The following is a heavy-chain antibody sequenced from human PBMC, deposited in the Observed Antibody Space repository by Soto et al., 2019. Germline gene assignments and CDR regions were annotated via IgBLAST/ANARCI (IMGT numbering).Heavy chain of an antibody. CDR2: IVPIYGTR. V-gene: IGHV1-69*01. D-gene: IGHD3-10*01. CDR3: ARDLDYYGSGSHYYYGMGV. Sequence: QVQLVQSGAEVKKPGSSVKVSCKASGGTFSRYAFSRVRQAPGQGLEWMGGIVPIYGTRGFAQKFQGRLTITADEPTRTAYMELSSLRSEDTAVYYCARDLDYYGSGSHYYYGMGVWGQGTTVTVSS. CDR1: GGTFSRYA. J-gene: IGHJ6*02.